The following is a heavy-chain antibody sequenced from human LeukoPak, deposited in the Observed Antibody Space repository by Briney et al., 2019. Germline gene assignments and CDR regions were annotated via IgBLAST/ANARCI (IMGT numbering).Heavy chain of an antibody. Sequence: ASVEVFCKASGYTFTGYYMHWVRQAPGQGLEWIGWINPNSGCTNFAQMFQGRVTITRDPSIRTAHMELSQLRSDGPADDYWARDQGAVLLWFGESYDAFDIWGQGTMVTVSS. J-gene: IGHJ3*02. D-gene: IGHD3-10*01. V-gene: IGHV1-2*02. CDR1: GYTFTGYY. CDR3: ARDQGAVLLWFGESYDAFDI. CDR2: INPNSGCT.